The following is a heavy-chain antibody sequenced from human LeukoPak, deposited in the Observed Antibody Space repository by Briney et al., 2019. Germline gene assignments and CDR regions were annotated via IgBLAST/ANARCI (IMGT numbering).Heavy chain of an antibody. Sequence: SETLSLTCTVSGGSISSYYWSWIRQPPGKGLEWIGYIYYSGSTNYNPSLKSRVTISVDTSKNQFPLKLSSVTAADTAVYYCARSSHPYDILHCRNNWFDPWGQGTLVTVSS. CDR3: ARSSHPYDILHCRNNWFDP. CDR2: IYYSGST. J-gene: IGHJ5*02. CDR1: GGSISSYY. D-gene: IGHD3-9*01. V-gene: IGHV4-59*08.